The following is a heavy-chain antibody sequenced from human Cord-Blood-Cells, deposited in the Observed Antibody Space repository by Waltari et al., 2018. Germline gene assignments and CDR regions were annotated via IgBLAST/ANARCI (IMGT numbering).Heavy chain of an antibody. V-gene: IGHV4-31*03. Sequence: QVQLQESGPGLVKPSQTLSLNCTVSGGSIRSGGYYWSWTRQHPGQGLEWIGYIYYSGSTYYNPSLKSRVTISVDTSKNQFSLKLSSVTAADTAVYYCARGGQTGTAFDIWGQGTMVTVSS. J-gene: IGHJ3*02. CDR2: IYYSGST. D-gene: IGHD1-1*01. CDR3: ARGGQTGTAFDI. CDR1: GGSIRSGGYY.